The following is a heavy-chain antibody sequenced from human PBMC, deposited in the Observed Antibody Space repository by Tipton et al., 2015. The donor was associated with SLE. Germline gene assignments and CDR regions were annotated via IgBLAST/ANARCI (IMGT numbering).Heavy chain of an antibody. CDR1: GESISGRY. J-gene: IGHJ4*02. V-gene: IGHV4-59*01. CDR2: IYAGGNT. CDR3: ARDDYGDFESYFDY. D-gene: IGHD4-17*01. Sequence: GLVKPSETLSLTCALSGESISGRYWSWIRQAPGRGLEWIGYIYAGGNTKYNPSLERRVTMSVDNANNEFSLKLRSVTPGDTAMYYCARDDYGDFESYFDYWGQGTLVTVSS.